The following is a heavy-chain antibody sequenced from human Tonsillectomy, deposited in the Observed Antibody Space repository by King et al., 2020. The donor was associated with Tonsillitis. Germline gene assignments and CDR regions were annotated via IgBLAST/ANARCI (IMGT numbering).Heavy chain of an antibody. D-gene: IGHD6-13*01. CDR2: IDPSDSYS. J-gene: IGHJ6*03. CDR1: GYSFTSYW. Sequence: QLVQSGAEVKKPGESLRISCKGSGYSFTSYWISWVRQMPGKGLEWMGRIDPSDSYSNYSPSFQGHVTISADKSISTAYLQWSSLKASDTAMYYCARLIAAAGGFYYYMDVWGKGTTVTVSS. V-gene: IGHV5-10-1*03. CDR3: ARLIAAAGGFYYYMDV.